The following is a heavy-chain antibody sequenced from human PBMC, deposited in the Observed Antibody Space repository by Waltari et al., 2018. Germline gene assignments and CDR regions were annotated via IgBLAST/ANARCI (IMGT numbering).Heavy chain of an antibody. CDR2: IYYSGST. Sequence: QVQLQESGPGLVKPSETLSLTCTVSGGSISSYYWSWIRQPPGKGLEWIGYIYYSGSTNYNPSLKSRVTRSVDTSKNQFSLKLSSVTAADTAVYYCARREYYDTGAFDIWGQGTMVTVAS. J-gene: IGHJ3*02. D-gene: IGHD3-22*01. V-gene: IGHV4-59*01. CDR1: GGSISSYY. CDR3: ARREYYDTGAFDI.